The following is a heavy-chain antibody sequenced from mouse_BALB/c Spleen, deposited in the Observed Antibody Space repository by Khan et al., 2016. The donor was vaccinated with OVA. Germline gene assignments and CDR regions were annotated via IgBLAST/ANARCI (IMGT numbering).Heavy chain of an antibody. V-gene: IGHV1S56*01. CDR1: GYTFTTYY. Sequence: VKLQESGPELVKPGASVRISCKTSGYTFTTYYINWLKQRPGQGLEWIGWIYPGDVNTKYNEKFKDKATLTADKSSSTAYMQLSSLTSDASAVYFCAREGYYGNYRAWFAYWGQGTLVTVST. CDR2: IYPGDVNT. D-gene: IGHD2-1*01. CDR3: AREGYYGNYRAWFAY. J-gene: IGHJ3*01.